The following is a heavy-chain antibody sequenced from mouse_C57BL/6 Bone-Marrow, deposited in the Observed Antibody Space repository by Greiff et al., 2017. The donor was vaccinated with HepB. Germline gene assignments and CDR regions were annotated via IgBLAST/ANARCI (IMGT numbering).Heavy chain of an antibody. Sequence: EVQVVESGGGLVQPKGSLKLSCAASGFSFNTYAMNWVRQAPGKGLEWVARIRSKSNNYATYYADSVKDRFTISRDDSESMLYLQMNNLKTEDTAMYYCVSNWDGAWFAYWGQGTLVTVSA. J-gene: IGHJ3*01. CDR2: IRSKSNNYAT. CDR3: VSNWDGAWFAY. CDR1: GFSFNTYA. V-gene: IGHV10-1*01. D-gene: IGHD4-1*01.